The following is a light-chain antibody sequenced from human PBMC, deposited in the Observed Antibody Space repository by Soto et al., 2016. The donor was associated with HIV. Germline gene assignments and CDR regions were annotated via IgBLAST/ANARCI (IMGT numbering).Light chain of an antibody. Sequence: SYELTQPSSVSVSPGQTARITCSGDMLPKKYSRWFQQKPGQAPVLVIYKDTERPSGIPERFSGSSSGTTVTLTISGAQVEDEADYYCHSSADNIWVFGGGTKLTVL. V-gene: IGLV3-27*01. CDR1: MLPKKY. CDR3: HSSADNIWV. J-gene: IGLJ3*02. CDR2: KDT.